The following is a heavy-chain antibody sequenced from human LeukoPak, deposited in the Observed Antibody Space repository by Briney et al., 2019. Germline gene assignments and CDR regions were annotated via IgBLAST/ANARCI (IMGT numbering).Heavy chain of an antibody. D-gene: IGHD4-17*01. CDR2: ISGSGGST. V-gene: IGHV3-23*01. CDR1: GFTFSSYA. J-gene: IGHJ4*02. Sequence: GGSLRLSCAASGFTFSSYAMSWVRQAPRKGVEWVSAISGSGGSTYYADSVKGRFTISRDNSKDTLYLQMNSLRAEDTAVYYCAVGLTTVTTRTSYWGQGTLVTVSS. CDR3: AVGLTTVTTRTSY.